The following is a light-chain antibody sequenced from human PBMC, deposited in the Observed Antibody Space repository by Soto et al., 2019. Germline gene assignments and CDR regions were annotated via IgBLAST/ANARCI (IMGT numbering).Light chain of an antibody. CDR2: DAS. CDR1: QSVSSY. CDR3: QQYVISVT. V-gene: IGKV3-11*01. Sequence: DIVLTQSPATLSLSPGERATLSCRASQSVSSYLAWYQQKPGQAPRLLIYDASNRATGIPARFSGSGSGTDFTLTISRLEPQDSAIYYCQQYVISVTFGQGTRLEIK. J-gene: IGKJ5*01.